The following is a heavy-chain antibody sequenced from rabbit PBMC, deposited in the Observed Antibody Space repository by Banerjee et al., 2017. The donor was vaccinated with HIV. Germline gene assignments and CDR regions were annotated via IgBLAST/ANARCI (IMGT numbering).Heavy chain of an antibody. CDR1: GFSFSSGYY. J-gene: IGHJ4*01. V-gene: IGHV1S43*01. CDR2: VYGGVSGST. D-gene: IGHD4-2*01. CDR3: ARDDAGVVGYDWDL. Sequence: QELLVESGGGLVTLGGFMTLTCKASGFSFSSGYYMSWVRQAPGKGLEWIACVYGGVSGSTYYATWAKGRFTISRSTSLNTVDLRMTSPTAADTATYFCARDDAGVVGYDWDLWGPGTL.